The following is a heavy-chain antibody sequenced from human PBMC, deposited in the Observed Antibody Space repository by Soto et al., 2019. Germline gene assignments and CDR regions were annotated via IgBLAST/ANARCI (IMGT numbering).Heavy chain of an antibody. Sequence: QVQLQESGPGLVKPSETLSLTCTVSGGSVSSGSYYWSWIRQPPGKGLEWIGYIYYSGSTNYNPSLKSRVTISVDTSKNQFSLKLSSVTAADTAVYYCARSYSSGWRDQGNFDYWGQGTLVTVSS. J-gene: IGHJ4*02. CDR3: ARSYSSGWRDQGNFDY. D-gene: IGHD6-19*01. CDR2: IYYSGST. V-gene: IGHV4-61*01. CDR1: GGSVSSGSYY.